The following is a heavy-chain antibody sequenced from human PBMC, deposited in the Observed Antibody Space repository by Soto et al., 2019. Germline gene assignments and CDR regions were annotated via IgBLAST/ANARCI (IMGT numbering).Heavy chain of an antibody. CDR1: GGTLSDYA. CDR2: IMPTVDSA. CDR3: AVAAVREIMAQESSGMAV. V-gene: IGHV1-69*01. Sequence: QVQLVQSGAEVKTPGSSVKVSCKASGGTLSDYAISWVRQAPGQGLEWMGGIMPTVDSANYAQNFQGRLTISAEESTSKANLELSSLRSDDTAVYYCAVAAVREIMAQESSGMAVWGQGTTVIVSS. J-gene: IGHJ6*01. D-gene: IGHD3-10*01.